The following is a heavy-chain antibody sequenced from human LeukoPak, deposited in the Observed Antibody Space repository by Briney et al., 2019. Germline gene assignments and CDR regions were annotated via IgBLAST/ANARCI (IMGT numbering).Heavy chain of an antibody. Sequence: KTGGSLRLSCAASGFTFSSYSMNWVRQAPGKGLEWVSSISSSSSYIYYADSVKGRFTISRDNAKNSLYLQMNSLGAEDTAVYYCARDYSSGWYNFDYWGQGTLVTVSS. J-gene: IGHJ4*02. V-gene: IGHV3-21*01. CDR1: GFTFSSYS. CDR2: ISSSSSYI. CDR3: ARDYSSGWYNFDY. D-gene: IGHD6-19*01.